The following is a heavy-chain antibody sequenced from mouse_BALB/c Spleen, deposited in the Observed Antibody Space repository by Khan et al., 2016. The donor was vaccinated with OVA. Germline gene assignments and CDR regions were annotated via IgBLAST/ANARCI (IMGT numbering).Heavy chain of an antibody. Sequence: QVQLKQSGPGLVAPSQSLSITCTVSGFSLTSYGVSWVRQPPGKGLEWLGVIWGDGRPNYHSALISRLSISKDNSKSQVFLKLNRFQTDTTATYDCATYGNYENYWYFDVWGAGTTVTVSS. CDR1: GFSLTSYG. J-gene: IGHJ1*01. CDR3: ATYGNYENYWYFDV. CDR2: IWGDGRP. V-gene: IGHV2-3*01. D-gene: IGHD2-1*01.